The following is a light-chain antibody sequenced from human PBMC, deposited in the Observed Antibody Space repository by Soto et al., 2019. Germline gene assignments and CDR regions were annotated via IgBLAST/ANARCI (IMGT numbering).Light chain of an antibody. V-gene: IGKV1-5*03. CDR2: KAS. CDR1: QNINNW. CDR3: QQYQSYSRT. J-gene: IGKJ1*01. Sequence: DIQMTQSPSTLSASIGDRVTITCRTSQNINNWLAWYQQKPGKAPKLLIYKASNSESGVPSRFSGSGSGTEFTLTISSLQPDDFATYYCQQYQSYSRTFGQGTKVEI.